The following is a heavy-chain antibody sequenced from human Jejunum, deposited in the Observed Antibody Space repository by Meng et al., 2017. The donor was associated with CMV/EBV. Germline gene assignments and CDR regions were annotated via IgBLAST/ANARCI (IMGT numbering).Heavy chain of an antibody. V-gene: IGHV1-18*01. CDR1: CYTFSPHA. CDR3: ARKLRGGGWFDP. Sequence: VHLVTSAAEVKKPGASVKVSSKASCYTFSPHAISWVRPAPGQVLEWMGWISPYNGNTKYAQNLQGRVTLTTDISTSTAYMELRSLRSDDTAVYYCARKLRGGGWFDPWGQGTLVTVSS. D-gene: IGHD3-16*01. CDR2: ISPYNGNT. J-gene: IGHJ5*02.